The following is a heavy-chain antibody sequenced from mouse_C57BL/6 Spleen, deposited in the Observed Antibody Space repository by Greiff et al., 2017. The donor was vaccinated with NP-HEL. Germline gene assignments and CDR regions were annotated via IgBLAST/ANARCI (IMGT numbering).Heavy chain of an antibody. CDR2: INYDGSSN. CDR3: ARDRRDYYGSSFDY. J-gene: IGHJ2*01. CDR1: RFTFSDYY. D-gene: IGHD1-1*01. V-gene: IGHV5-16*01. Sequence: EVMLVASEGGLVQPGSSMKLSCTASRFTFSDYYMAWVRQVPEKGLEWVANINYDGSSNYYLDYLKGRFIISRDNAKNILYLQMSSLKSEDTATYYCARDRRDYYGSSFDYWGQGTTLTVSS.